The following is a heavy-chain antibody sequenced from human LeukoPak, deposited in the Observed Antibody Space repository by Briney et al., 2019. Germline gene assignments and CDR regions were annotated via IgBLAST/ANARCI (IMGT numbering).Heavy chain of an antibody. D-gene: IGHD5-18*01. V-gene: IGHV4-59*08. J-gene: IGHJ3*01. CDR3: AAAGAAMVIRGAFDV. CDR2: IYYSGST. CDR1: GGSISSYY. Sequence: SETLSLTCTVSGGSISSYYWSWIRQPPGKGLEWIGYIYYSGSTNYNPSLKSRVTISVDTSKNQFSLKLSSVTAADTAVYYCAAAGAAMVIRGAFDVWRQETMVTVSS.